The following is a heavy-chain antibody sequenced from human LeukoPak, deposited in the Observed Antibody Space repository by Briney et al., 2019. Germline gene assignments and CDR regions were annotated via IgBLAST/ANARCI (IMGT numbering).Heavy chain of an antibody. D-gene: IGHD2-15*01. J-gene: IGHJ6*02. CDR3: ARGGGFDV. V-gene: IGHV3-7*03. Sequence: PGGSLRLSCAASGSTFSSYWMNWARQAPGKGLEWVASINHNGNVNYYVDSVKGRFTISRDNAKNSLYLQMSNLRAEDTAVYFCARGGGFDVSAQGATVTVSS. CDR2: INHNGNVN. CDR1: GSTFSSYW.